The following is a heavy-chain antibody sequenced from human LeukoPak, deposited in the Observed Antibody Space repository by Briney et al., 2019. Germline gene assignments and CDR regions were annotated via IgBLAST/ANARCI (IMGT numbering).Heavy chain of an antibody. D-gene: IGHD4/OR15-4a*01. Sequence: GASVKVSCKASGGTFSSYAISWVRQAPGQGLEWMGGIIPIFGTANYAQKFQGRVAITTDESTSTAYMELGSLRSEDTAVYYCARRTAAANFDDAFDIWGQGTMVTVSS. J-gene: IGHJ3*02. CDR1: GGTFSSYA. CDR3: ARRTAAANFDDAFDI. CDR2: IIPIFGTA. V-gene: IGHV1-69*05.